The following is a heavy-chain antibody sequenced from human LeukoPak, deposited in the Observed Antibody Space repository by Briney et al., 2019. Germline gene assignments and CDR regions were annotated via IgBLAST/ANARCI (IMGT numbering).Heavy chain of an antibody. J-gene: IGHJ4*02. Sequence: SETLSLTCTVSGGSISSHYWSWILQPPGKGLEWIGYIYYSGSTNYNPSLKSRVTISVDTSKNQFSLKLSSVTAADTAVYYCARESYNWNTRAFDYWGQGTLVTVSS. CDR1: GGSISSHY. CDR2: IYYSGST. V-gene: IGHV4-59*11. D-gene: IGHD1-1*01. CDR3: ARESYNWNTRAFDY.